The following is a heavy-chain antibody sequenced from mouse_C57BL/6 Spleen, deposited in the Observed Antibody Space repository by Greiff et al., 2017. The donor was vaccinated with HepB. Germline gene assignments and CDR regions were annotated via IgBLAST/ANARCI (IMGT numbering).Heavy chain of an antibody. CDR2: ISSGGDYI. Sequence: EVQLQESGEGLVKPGGSLKLSCAASGFTFSSYAMSWVRQTPEKRLEWVAYISSGGDYIYYADTVKGRFTISRDNARNTLYLQMSSLKSEDTAMYYCTSITTVVNYFDYWGQGTTLTVSS. J-gene: IGHJ2*01. CDR1: GFTFSSYA. D-gene: IGHD1-1*01. CDR3: TSITTVVNYFDY. V-gene: IGHV5-9-1*02.